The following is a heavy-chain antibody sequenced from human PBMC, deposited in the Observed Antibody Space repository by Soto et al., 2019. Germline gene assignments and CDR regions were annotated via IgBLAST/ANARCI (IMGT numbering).Heavy chain of an antibody. D-gene: IGHD1-7*01. CDR3: ATRLFELELPPGYYGMDV. V-gene: IGHV3-23*01. CDR1: GFTFSSYA. CDR2: ISGSGGST. J-gene: IGHJ6*02. Sequence: GGSLRLSCAASGFTFSSYAMSWVRQAPGKGLEWVSAISGSGGSTYYADSVKGRFTISRDNSKNTLYLQMNSLRAEDTAVYYCATRLFELELPPGYYGMDVWGQGTTVTVSS.